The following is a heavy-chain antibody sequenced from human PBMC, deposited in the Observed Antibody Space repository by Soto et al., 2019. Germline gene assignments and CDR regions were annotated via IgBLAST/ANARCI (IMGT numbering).Heavy chain of an antibody. CDR3: AKDEYWESHFYYFMDL. J-gene: IGHJ6*03. CDR2: ISHDGSIT. D-gene: IGHD2-8*02. CDR1: GCTFSSYA. Sequence: GGSLRLSCAASGCTFSSYAMHWVRQAPGKGLEWVAVISHDGSITYYSDSVKGRFTMSRDNSNNTLFLQMSSLRSEDTAIYYCAKDEYWESHFYYFMDLWGKGTTVTVSS. V-gene: IGHV3-30*15.